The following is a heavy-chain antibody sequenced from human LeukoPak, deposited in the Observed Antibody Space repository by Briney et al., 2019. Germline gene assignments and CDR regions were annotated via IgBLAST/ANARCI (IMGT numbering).Heavy chain of an antibody. D-gene: IGHD2-8*01. J-gene: IGHJ4*02. Sequence: GGSLRLSCAASGFTFSSYAMHWVRQAPGKGLEWVAVISYDGSNKYYADSVKGRFTISRDNSKNRLYLQMNSLRAEDTAVYYCARDLFRRRNGVVEGYFDYWGQGTLVTVSS. CDR1: GFTFSSYA. V-gene: IGHV3-30-3*01. CDR2: ISYDGSNK. CDR3: ARDLFRRRNGVVEGYFDY.